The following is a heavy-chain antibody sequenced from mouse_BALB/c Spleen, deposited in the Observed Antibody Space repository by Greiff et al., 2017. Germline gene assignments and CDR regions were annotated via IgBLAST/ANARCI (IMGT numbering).Heavy chain of an antibody. Sequence: QVQLQQSGAELVRPGTSVKVSCKASGYAFTNYLIEWVKQRPGQGLEWIGVINPGSGGTNYNEKFKGKATLTADKSSSTAYMQLSSLTSDDSAVYFCARFYDCYYDYWGQGTTLTVSS. CDR2: INPGSGGT. J-gene: IGHJ2*01. D-gene: IGHD2-3*01. CDR1: GYAFTNYL. CDR3: ARFYDCYYDY. V-gene: IGHV1-54*01.